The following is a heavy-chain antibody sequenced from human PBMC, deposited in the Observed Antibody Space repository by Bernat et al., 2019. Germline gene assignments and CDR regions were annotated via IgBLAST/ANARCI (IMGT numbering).Heavy chain of an antibody. J-gene: IGHJ4*02. CDR1: GFTFSTYW. CDR2: IKQDGSEK. CDR3: ARDHPITGLLYDY. V-gene: IGHV3-7*03. D-gene: IGHD3-3*01. Sequence: EVQLVESGGGLVQPGGSLRLSCAASGFTFSTYWMSWVRQAPGKGLEWVANIKQDGSEKYYVDSVRGRFTISRDNAKNSLYLEMNSLRAEDTAVYYCARDHPITGLLYDYWGQGTLVTVSS.